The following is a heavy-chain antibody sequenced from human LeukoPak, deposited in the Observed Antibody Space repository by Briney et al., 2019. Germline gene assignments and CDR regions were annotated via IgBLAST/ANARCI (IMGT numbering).Heavy chain of an antibody. CDR3: ARDGLAVAGRDYFDY. CDR2: IHYSGST. J-gene: IGHJ4*02. D-gene: IGHD6-19*01. CDR1: GGSISSSTYH. V-gene: IGHV4-39*07. Sequence: SETLSPTCTVSGGSISSSTYHWAWIRQPPGKGLEWIGSIHYSGSTYYNPSLKSRVTISIDTSKNRFSLKLSSVTAADTAVYYCARDGLAVAGRDYFDYWGQGTLVTVSS.